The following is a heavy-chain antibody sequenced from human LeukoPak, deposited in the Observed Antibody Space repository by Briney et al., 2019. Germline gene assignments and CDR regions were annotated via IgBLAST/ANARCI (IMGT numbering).Heavy chain of an antibody. CDR3: ARVVPVAGLYYFDY. V-gene: IGHV1-46*03. CDR2: INPSGGST. D-gene: IGHD2-2*01. CDR1: GYTFISYY. Sequence: GASVKVSCKASGYTFISYYMHWVRQAPGEGLEWMGIINPSGGSTNYAQKFQGRVTMTRDTSTSTVYMELSSLRSEDTAVYYCARVVPVAGLYYFDYWGQGTLVTVSS. J-gene: IGHJ4*02.